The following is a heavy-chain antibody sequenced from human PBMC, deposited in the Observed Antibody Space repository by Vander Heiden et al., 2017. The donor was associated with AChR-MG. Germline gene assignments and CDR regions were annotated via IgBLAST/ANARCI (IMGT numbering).Heavy chain of an antibody. CDR1: GFTFSSYS. Sequence: EVQLVESGGGLVQPGGSLRLSCAASGFTFSSYSMNWVRQAPGKGLECVAYISSSRNTIYYADSVKGRFTISRDNAKDSLYLQMNSLRDEDTAVYYCAREGPMARGNTIHRWFDPWGQGTRVTVSS. D-gene: IGHD3-10*01. J-gene: IGHJ5*02. CDR2: ISSSRNTI. V-gene: IGHV3-48*02. CDR3: AREGPMARGNTIHRWFDP.